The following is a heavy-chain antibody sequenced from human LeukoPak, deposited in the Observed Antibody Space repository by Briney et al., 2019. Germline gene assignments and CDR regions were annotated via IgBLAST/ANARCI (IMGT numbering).Heavy chain of an antibody. CDR2: IYYSGST. CDR3: ARGTYYDYVWGSYRSNWFDP. J-gene: IGHJ5*02. Sequence: PSETLSLTCTVSGGSISSYYWSWIRQPPGKGLEWIGSIYYSGSTYYNPSLKSRVTISVDTSKNQFSLKLSSVTAADTAVYYCARGTYYDYVWGSYRSNWFDPWGQGTLVTVSS. CDR1: GGSISSYY. D-gene: IGHD3-16*02. V-gene: IGHV4-59*05.